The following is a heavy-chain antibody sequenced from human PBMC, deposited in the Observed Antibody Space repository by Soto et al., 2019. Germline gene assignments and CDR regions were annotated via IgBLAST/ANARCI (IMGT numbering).Heavy chain of an antibody. Sequence: GGSLRLSCGAPGFTFSRYWMNWVRQAPGKGLEWVANIKQDGTEKNYVDSVKGRFTISRDNAGKSLYLQMDSLRAEDTAVYFCARGDTPMITGMDSFDIWGQGTMVTVSS. D-gene: IGHD5-18*01. J-gene: IGHJ3*02. CDR2: IKQDGTEK. V-gene: IGHV3-7*01. CDR1: GFTFSRYW. CDR3: ARGDTPMITGMDSFDI.